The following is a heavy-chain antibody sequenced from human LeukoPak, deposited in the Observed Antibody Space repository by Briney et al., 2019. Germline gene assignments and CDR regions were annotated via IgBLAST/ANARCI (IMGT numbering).Heavy chain of an antibody. V-gene: IGHV3-48*03. CDR2: ISSSSSTF. J-gene: IGHJ6*04. CDR1: GFTFSSYE. Sequence: PGGYLRFSCAASGFTFSSYELNWLGQAQGMGLEWGSYISSSSSTFSYADYGKVRFTISRSNAKNSLYLQMRSLRAEDTAVYYCAQLGITMIGGVWGKGTTFTISS. D-gene: IGHD3-10*02. CDR3: AQLGITMIGGV.